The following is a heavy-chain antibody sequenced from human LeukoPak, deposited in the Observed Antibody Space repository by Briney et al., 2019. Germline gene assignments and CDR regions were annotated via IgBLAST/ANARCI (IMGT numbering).Heavy chain of an antibody. CDR3: ARGRIGSRPGD. CDR1: GDSISGSSYY. V-gene: IGHV4-39*02. J-gene: IGHJ4*02. D-gene: IGHD6-6*01. CDR2: LSYSGST. Sequence: PSETLSLTCTVSGDSISGSSYYWGRIRQPPGKGLEWIGSLSYSGSTYYNPSLKSRVTISVDASKNQFSLRLSSVTAADTAVYYCARGRIGSRPGDWGQGTPVTVSS.